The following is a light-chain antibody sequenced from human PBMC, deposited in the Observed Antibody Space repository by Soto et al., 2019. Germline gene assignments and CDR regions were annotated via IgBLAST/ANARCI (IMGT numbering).Light chain of an antibody. CDR3: QQYFSTPLA. Sequence: DIVMTQSPDSLAVSLGERATINCKSSQSVLYSSNNKNYIAWYQQKSGQPPKLLIYWASIRESGVPDRFSGSGSGTDFTLTISSLQAEDVAVYYCQQYFSTPLAFGQGTKVEIK. CDR1: QSVLYSSNNKNY. J-gene: IGKJ1*01. V-gene: IGKV4-1*01. CDR2: WAS.